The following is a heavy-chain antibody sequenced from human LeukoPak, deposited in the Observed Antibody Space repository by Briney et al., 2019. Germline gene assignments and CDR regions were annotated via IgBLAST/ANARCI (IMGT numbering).Heavy chain of an antibody. CDR1: GGSISSSTYY. D-gene: IGHD3-3*01. J-gene: IGHJ4*02. CDR3: ARNIWNGYYSFDY. Sequence: SETLSLTCTVSGGSISSSTYYWGWIRQPPGKGLEWIGSIYYSGSTYYNPSLKSRVTISVDTSKNQFSLKLSSVTAADTAVYYCARNIWNGYYSFDYWGQGTLVTVSS. V-gene: IGHV4-39*01. CDR2: IYYSGST.